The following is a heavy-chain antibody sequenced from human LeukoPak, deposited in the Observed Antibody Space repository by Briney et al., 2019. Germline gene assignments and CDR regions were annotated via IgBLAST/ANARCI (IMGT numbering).Heavy chain of an antibody. CDR3: ARSGYYHYYGLDV. CDR2: IGTADDT. Sequence: GGSLRLSCVASGFTFSSYDLHWVRQTTGKGLEWVSAIGTADDTFYPDSVKGRFTISRDDAKNSLYFQMRNLRVGDTAVYYCARSGYYHYYGLDVWGQGTTVTVSS. CDR1: GFTFSSYD. D-gene: IGHD6-13*01. J-gene: IGHJ6*02. V-gene: IGHV3-13*04.